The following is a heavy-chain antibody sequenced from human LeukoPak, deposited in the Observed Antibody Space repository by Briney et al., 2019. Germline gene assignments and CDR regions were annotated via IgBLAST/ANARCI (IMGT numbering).Heavy chain of an antibody. Sequence: GASVKVSCKASGYTFTSYAMHWVRQAPGQRLEWMGWINAGNGNTKYSQKFQGRVTITRDTSASTAYMELSSLRSEDTAVYYCARPLVVAFPTDYYFDYWGQGTLVTVSS. D-gene: IGHD2-15*01. J-gene: IGHJ4*02. V-gene: IGHV1-3*01. CDR1: GYTFTSYA. CDR3: ARPLVVAFPTDYYFDY. CDR2: INAGNGNT.